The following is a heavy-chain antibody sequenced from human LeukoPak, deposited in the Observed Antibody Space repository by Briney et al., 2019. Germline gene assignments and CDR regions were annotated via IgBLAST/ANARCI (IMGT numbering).Heavy chain of an antibody. D-gene: IGHD6-25*01. CDR3: LRDAQRPRLTPDY. J-gene: IGHJ4*02. CDR1: GYTFNTSG. CDR2: ISTYNGDV. V-gene: IGHV1-18*01. Sequence: GASVKVSCKASGYTFNTSGISWVRQAPGQGLEWMGWISTYNGDVNYVQNLQGRVTMTTDTSASTAYMELMSLRSDDTAVYYCLRDAQRPRLTPDYWGQGTLVTVSS.